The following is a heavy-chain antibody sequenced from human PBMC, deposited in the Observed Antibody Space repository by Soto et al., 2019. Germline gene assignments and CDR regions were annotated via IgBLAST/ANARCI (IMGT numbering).Heavy chain of an antibody. CDR1: GFTFSSYD. V-gene: IGHV3-33*01. Sequence: QVQLVASGGGVVHPGRSLRLSCAASGFTFSSYDMHWVRQAPGKGQEWVAVIWYDGSNKYYGDSVKGRFTISRDNSKNTLYRHRNSLIAYDTAVYYCVRVRYASECFDSAEATYGMDVWGEGTTFTVSS. J-gene: IGHJ6*04. D-gene: IGHD2-2*01. CDR2: IWYDGSNK. CDR3: VRVRYASECFDSAEATYGMDV.